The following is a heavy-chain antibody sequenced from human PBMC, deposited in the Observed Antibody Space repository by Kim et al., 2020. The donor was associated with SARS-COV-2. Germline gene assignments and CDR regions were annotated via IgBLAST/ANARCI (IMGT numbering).Heavy chain of an antibody. CDR1: GFTFSSYA. CDR2: ISGSGGST. CDR3: AKDPSSGDFWSGYYPTLKYYYYYGMDV. Sequence: GGSLRLSCAASGFTFSSYAMSWVRQAPGKGLEWVSAISGSGGSTYYADSVKGRFTISRDNSKNTLYLQMNSLRAEDTAVYYCAKDPSSGDFWSGYYPTLKYYYYYGMDVWGQGTTVTVSS. V-gene: IGHV3-23*01. J-gene: IGHJ6*02. D-gene: IGHD3-3*01.